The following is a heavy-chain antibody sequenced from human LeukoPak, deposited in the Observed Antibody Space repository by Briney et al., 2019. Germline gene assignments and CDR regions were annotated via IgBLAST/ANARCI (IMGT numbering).Heavy chain of an antibody. CDR1: GFTFSSYG. CDR2: IWYDGSNK. V-gene: IGHV3-33*01. J-gene: IGHJ6*02. CDR3: ARDSGCSSTSCYSYYYYYGMDV. Sequence: PGGALRLSCAASGFTFSSYGMHWVRQAPGKGLEWVAVIWYDGSNKYYADSVKGRFTISRDNSKNTLYLQMNSLRAEDTAVYYCARDSGCSSTSCYSYYYYYGMDVWGQGTTVTVSS. D-gene: IGHD2-2*02.